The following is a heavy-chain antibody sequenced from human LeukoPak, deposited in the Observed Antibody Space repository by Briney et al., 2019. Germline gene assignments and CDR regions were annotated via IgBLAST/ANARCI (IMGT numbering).Heavy chain of an antibody. CDR1: GGSFSGYY. CDR2: INHSGST. V-gene: IGHV4-34*01. Sequence: SETLSLTCAVYGGSFSGYYWSWIRQPPGKGLEWIGEINHSGSTNYNPSLKSRVTISVDTSKNQFSLKLSSVTAADTAVYYCARSLGYSYGHRFDYWGQGTLVTVSS. J-gene: IGHJ4*02. D-gene: IGHD5-18*01. CDR3: ARSLGYSYGHRFDY.